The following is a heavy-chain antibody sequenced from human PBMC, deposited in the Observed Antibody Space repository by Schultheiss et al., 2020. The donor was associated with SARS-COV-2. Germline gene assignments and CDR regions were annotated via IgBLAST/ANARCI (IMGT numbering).Heavy chain of an antibody. J-gene: IGHJ4*02. CDR3: ARDQTKDFDY. Sequence: GGSLRLSCAASGFIFSSYWMHWVRQAPGKGLVWVSRINSDGSSTNYADSVKGRFTISRDNVKNTLYLQMKSLSAEDTAVYYCARDQTKDFDYWGQGTLVTVSS. CDR1: GFIFSSYW. CDR2: INSDGSST. V-gene: IGHV3-74*01. D-gene: IGHD1/OR15-1a*01.